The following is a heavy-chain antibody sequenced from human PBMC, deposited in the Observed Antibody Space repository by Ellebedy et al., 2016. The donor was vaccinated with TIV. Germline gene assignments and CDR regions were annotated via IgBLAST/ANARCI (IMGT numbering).Heavy chain of an antibody. CDR2: ISNNGGKI. V-gene: IGHV3-11*01. D-gene: IGHD2-15*01. Sequence: GESLKISCAASGFTFSDYYMTWIRQAPGKGPEWVSYISNNGGKIYYADSVKGRFTISRDNAWKSLYLQMNSLRAEDTAVYYCARESYSHFDYWGQGTLVTVPS. CDR1: GFTFSDYY. CDR3: ARESYSHFDY. J-gene: IGHJ4*02.